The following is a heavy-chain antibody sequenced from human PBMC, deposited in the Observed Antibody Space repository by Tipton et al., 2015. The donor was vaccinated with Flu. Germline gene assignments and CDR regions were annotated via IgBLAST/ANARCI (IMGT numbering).Heavy chain of an antibody. J-gene: IGHJ6*02. CDR3: ARGNRGNPTPPHGMDV. D-gene: IGHD2/OR15-2a*01. Sequence: TLSLTCAVYGGSFSGYYWSWIRQPPGKGLEWIGEINHSGSTNYNPSLKSRVTISVDTSKNQFSLKLSSVTAADTAVYYCARGNRGNPTPPHGMDVWGQGTPVTVSS. V-gene: IGHV4-34*01. CDR1: GGSFSGYY. CDR2: INHSGST.